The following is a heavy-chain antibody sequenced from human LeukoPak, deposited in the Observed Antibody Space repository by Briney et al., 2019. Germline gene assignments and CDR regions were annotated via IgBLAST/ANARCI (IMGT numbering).Heavy chain of an antibody. CDR3: AREAIFTSITPSDY. CDR1: GFTFSDYS. J-gene: IGHJ4*02. D-gene: IGHD4-23*01. CDR2: ISSSSSYI. V-gene: IGHV3-21*01. Sequence: GGSLRLSCAASGFTFSDYSMNWVRQAPGKGLEWVSSISSSSSYIYYGDSVEGRFTISRDNAKNSLYVQMNSLRAEDTAVYYCAREAIFTSITPSDYWGQGTLVTVSS.